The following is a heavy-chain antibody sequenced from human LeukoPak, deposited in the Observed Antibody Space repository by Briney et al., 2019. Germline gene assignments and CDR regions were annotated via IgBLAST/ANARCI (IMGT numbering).Heavy chain of an antibody. CDR1: GYTFSSDGIY. CDR3: ARVDWLSHFDY. CDR2: INYFGST. V-gene: IGHV4-31*01. J-gene: IGHJ4*02. Sequence: SETLRLSCAASGYTFSSDGIYWGRNPQHPGQDLEWVGYINYFGSTYYNPLMSRLITLTLNTSNSQFLLKLTFVTAADTVTYSCARVDWLSHFDYWGQGTLVTVPS. D-gene: IGHD2-21*01.